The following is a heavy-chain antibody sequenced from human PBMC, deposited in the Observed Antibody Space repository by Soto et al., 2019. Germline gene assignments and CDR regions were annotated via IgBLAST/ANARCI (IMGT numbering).Heavy chain of an antibody. V-gene: IGHV4-61*01. Sequence: SETLSLTCTVSGGSVSSGSYYWSWIRQPPGKGLEWIGYIYYSGSTNYNPSLKSRVTISVDTSKNQFSLKLSSVTAADTAVYYCAASGSYLGYYYYGMDVWGQGTTVTVSS. CDR2: IYYSGST. CDR3: AASGSYLGYYYYGMDV. J-gene: IGHJ6*02. CDR1: GGSVSSGSYY. D-gene: IGHD1-26*01.